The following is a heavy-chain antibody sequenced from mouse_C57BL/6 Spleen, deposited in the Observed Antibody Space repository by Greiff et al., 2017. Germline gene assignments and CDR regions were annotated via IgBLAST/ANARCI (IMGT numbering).Heavy chain of an antibody. Sequence: VQLQQSGPVLVKPGASVKMSCKASGYTFTDYYMNWVKQSHGKSLEWIGVINPYNGGTSYNQKFKGKATLTVDKSSSTAYMELNSLTSEDSAVYYCARRGDGYLDYAMDYWGQGTSVTVSS. V-gene: IGHV1-19*01. CDR3: ARRGDGYLDYAMDY. D-gene: IGHD2-3*01. J-gene: IGHJ4*01. CDR2: INPYNGGT. CDR1: GYTFTDYY.